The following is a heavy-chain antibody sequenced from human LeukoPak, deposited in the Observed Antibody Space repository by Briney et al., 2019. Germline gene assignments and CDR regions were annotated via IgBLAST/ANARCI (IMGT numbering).Heavy chain of an antibody. CDR3: ARDRVSGWYRWMNY. V-gene: IGHV4-39*07. D-gene: IGHD6-19*01. CDR2: IYYSGST. CDR1: GGSISSSSYY. J-gene: IGHJ4*02. Sequence: PSETLSLTCTVSGGSISSSSYYWGWIRQPPGKGLEWIGSIYYSGSTYYNPSLKSRVTISVDTSKNQFSLKLSSVTAADTAVYYCARDRVSGWYRWMNYWGQGTLVTVSS.